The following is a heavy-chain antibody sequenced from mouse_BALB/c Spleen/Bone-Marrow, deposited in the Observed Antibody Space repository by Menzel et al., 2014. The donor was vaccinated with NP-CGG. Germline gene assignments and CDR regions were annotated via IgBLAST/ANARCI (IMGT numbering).Heavy chain of an antibody. Sequence: EVMLVESGGGLVQPGGSLKLSCAASGFDFSRYWMTWVRQAPGKGLEWIGGINPDSSTINYTPSLKDKFIISRDNAKNTLYLQMSKVRSEDTALYYCAKNYYYGYVAYWGQGTLVTVSA. CDR1: GFDFSRYW. CDR3: AKNYYYGYVAY. CDR2: INPDSSTI. J-gene: IGHJ3*01. V-gene: IGHV4-1*02. D-gene: IGHD1-2*01.